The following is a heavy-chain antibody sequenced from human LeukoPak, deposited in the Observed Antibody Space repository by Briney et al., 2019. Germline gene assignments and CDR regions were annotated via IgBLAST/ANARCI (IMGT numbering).Heavy chain of an antibody. V-gene: IGHV4-34*01. CDR1: GGSFSGYY. CDR2: INNRGST. CDR3: ASAAVHGGSQLSARYGMGI. Sequence: SETLSLTCAVSGGSFSGYYWSGIRQPPRKGLEWIGEINNRGSTNCIASLKSRVTISVDTSNNQLSLKPSAVTAADMAVYYCASAAVHGGSQLSARYGMGIEGQGNTATV. D-gene: IGHD1-1*01. J-gene: IGHJ6*02.